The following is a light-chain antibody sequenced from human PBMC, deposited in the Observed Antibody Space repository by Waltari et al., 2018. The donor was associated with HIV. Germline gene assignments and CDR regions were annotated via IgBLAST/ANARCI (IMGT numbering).Light chain of an antibody. CDR1: SNNVGNQG. CDR2: RNN. Sequence: QAGLTQPPSVSKGLRQTATLTCTGNSNNVGNQGADWLQQHQGHPPKLLSYRNNNRPSGISERLSASRSGNTASLTITGLQPEDEADYYCSAWDSSLSAVVFGGGTKLTVL. J-gene: IGLJ2*01. V-gene: IGLV10-54*01. CDR3: SAWDSSLSAVV.